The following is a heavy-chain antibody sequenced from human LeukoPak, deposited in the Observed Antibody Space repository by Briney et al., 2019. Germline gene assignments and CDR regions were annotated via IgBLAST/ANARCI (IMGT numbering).Heavy chain of an antibody. Sequence: SETLSLTCAVYGGSFSGYYWSWIRQPPGKGLEWIGYIYYSGSTNYNPSLKSRVTISVDTSKNQFSLKLSSVTAADTAVYYCARDQARYSSSFWFDPWGQGTLVTVSS. V-gene: IGHV4-59*01. CDR3: ARDQARYSSSFWFDP. CDR2: IYYSGST. CDR1: GGSFSGYY. D-gene: IGHD6-6*01. J-gene: IGHJ5*02.